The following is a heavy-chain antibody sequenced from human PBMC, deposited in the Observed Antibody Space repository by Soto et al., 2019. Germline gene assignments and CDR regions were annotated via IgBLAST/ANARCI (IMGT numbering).Heavy chain of an antibody. CDR3: ARLSGYCTNGVCYTGFFDY. V-gene: IGHV3-21*01. Sequence: GSLRLSCAASGFTFSSYSMNWVRQAPGKGLEWVSSISSSSSYIYYADSVKGRFTISRDNAKNSLYLQMNSLRAEDTAVYYCARLSGYCTNGVCYTGFFDYWGQGTLVTVSS. J-gene: IGHJ4*02. CDR2: ISSSSSYI. CDR1: GFTFSSYS. D-gene: IGHD2-8*01.